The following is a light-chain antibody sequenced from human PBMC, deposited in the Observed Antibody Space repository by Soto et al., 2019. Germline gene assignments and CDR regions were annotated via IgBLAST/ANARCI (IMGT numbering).Light chain of an antibody. V-gene: IGKV3-15*01. J-gene: IGKJ1*01. CDR3: QQYNNWPRT. Sequence: EIVLTQSPGTLSLSPGERATLSCRASQSVSNNYLAWYQQEPGQAPRLLIYGASTRATGIPARFSGSGSGTEFTLTISSLQSEDFAVYYCQQYNNWPRTFGQGTKV. CDR1: QSVSNN. CDR2: GAS.